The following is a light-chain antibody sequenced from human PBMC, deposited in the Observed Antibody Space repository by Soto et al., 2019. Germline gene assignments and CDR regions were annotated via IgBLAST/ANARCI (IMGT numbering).Light chain of an antibody. CDR3: QQYGSSPLT. CDR1: QSVSSSY. Sequence: EVVLTQCSGNLSLSPGERATLSCRASQSVSSSYLAWYQQKPGQAPRLLIYGASSRATGIPDRFSGSGSGTDFTLTISRLEPEGFAVYYCQQYGSSPLTFGGGTKVDIK. J-gene: IGKJ4*01. V-gene: IGKV3-20*01. CDR2: GAS.